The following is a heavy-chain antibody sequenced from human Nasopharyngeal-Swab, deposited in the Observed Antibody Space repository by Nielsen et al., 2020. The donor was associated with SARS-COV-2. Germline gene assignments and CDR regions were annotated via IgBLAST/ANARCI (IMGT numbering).Heavy chain of an antibody. CDR1: GGSISSYY. CDR2: IYYSGST. V-gene: IGHV4-59*13. CDR3: ARSGSYYYGMAV. J-gene: IGHJ6*02. Sequence: SETLSLTCTVSGGSISSYYWSWIRQPPGKGLEWIGYIYYSGSTNYNPSLKSRVTISVDTSKNQSSLKLSSVTAADTAVYYCARSGSYYYGMAVWGQGTTVTVSS.